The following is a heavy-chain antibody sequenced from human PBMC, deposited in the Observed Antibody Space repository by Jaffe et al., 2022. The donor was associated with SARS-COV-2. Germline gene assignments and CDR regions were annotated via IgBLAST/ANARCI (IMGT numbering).Heavy chain of an antibody. CDR1: GGSFSGYY. CDR2: INHSGST. J-gene: IGHJ4*02. CDR3: ARGGRVDTMVRGADDY. V-gene: IGHV4-34*01. Sequence: QVQLQQWGAGLLKPSETLSLTCAVYGGSFSGYYWSWIRQPPGKGLEWIGEINHSGSTNYNPSLKSRVTISVDTSKNQFSLKLSSVTAADTAVYYCARGGRVDTMVRGADDYWGQGTLVTVSS. D-gene: IGHD3-10*01.